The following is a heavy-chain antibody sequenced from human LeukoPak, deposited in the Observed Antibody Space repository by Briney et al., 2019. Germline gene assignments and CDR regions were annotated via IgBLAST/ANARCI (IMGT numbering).Heavy chain of an antibody. D-gene: IGHD3-22*01. CDR3: AKDSSGYYDGAFDI. Sequence: GGSLGLSCAASGFTFDDFGMSWVRQVPGKGLEWVSGINWNGGSTGYADSVKGRFTIARGNAKNSLFLQMNSLRAEDTALYYCAKDSSGYYDGAFDIWGQGTMVTVSS. CDR2: INWNGGST. CDR1: GFTFDDFG. V-gene: IGHV3-20*04. J-gene: IGHJ3*02.